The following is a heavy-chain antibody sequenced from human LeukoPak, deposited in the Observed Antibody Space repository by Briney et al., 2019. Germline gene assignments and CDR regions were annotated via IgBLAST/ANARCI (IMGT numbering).Heavy chain of an antibody. Sequence: ASVKVSCKASGYTFSASYIHWVRQAPGQGLEWMAWINPDGGGTTYAQNFEGRVTVTRDTSISTVYMDLNSLKSDDTAVYYCARGLLRELKWFDPWGQGTLVTVSS. CDR2: INPDGGGT. CDR3: ARGLLRELKWFDP. V-gene: IGHV1-2*02. J-gene: IGHJ5*02. D-gene: IGHD1-7*01. CDR1: GYTFSASY.